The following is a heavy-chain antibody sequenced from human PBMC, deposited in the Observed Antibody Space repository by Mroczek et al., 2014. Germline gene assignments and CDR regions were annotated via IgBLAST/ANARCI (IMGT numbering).Heavy chain of an antibody. J-gene: IGHJ4*02. CDR1: GGSFSGYY. D-gene: IGHD6-6*01. Sequence: QVQLQQWGAGLLKPSETLSLTCAVYGGSFSGYYWSWIRQPPGKGLEWIGEINHSGSTNYNPSLKSRVTISVDTSKNQFSLKLSSVTAADTAVYYCARARLRMGSSSRGDYFDYWGQGTLVTVSS. V-gene: IGHV4-34*01. CDR3: ARARLRMGSSSRGDYFDY. CDR2: INHSGST.